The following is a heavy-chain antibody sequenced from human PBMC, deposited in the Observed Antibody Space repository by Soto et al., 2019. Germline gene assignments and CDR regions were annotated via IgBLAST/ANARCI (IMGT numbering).Heavy chain of an antibody. CDR3: ARSPGGFDY. CDR1: GGTFSSLA. CDR2: LVPVFGTA. Sequence: QVQLVQSGAEVKKPGSSVKVSCKASGGTFSSLAISWVRQAPGQGLEWMGGLVPVFGTANYAQKFQGRVTITADTATSTSYMELGSLRSEDTAVYYCARSPGGFDYWGKGTLVTVSS. J-gene: IGHJ4*02. V-gene: IGHV1-69*06. D-gene: IGHD3-10*01.